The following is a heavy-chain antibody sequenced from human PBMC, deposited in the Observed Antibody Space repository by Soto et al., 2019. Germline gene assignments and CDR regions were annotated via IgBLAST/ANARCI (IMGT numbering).Heavy chain of an antibody. CDR3: AREADTGYSSSWYSKGSWFDP. J-gene: IGHJ5*02. Sequence: SVKVSCKASGCTFSSYAISWVRQAPGQGLEWMGGIIPIFGTANYAQKFQGRVTITADESTSTAYMELSSLRSEDTAVYYCAREADTGYSSSWYSKGSWFDPWGQGTLVTVSS. CDR1: GCTFSSYA. V-gene: IGHV1-69*13. CDR2: IIPIFGTA. D-gene: IGHD6-13*01.